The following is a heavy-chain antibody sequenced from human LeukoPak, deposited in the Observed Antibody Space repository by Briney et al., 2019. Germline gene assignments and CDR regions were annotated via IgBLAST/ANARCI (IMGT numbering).Heavy chain of an antibody. Sequence: PGGSLRLSCAASGFTFSSYWMSWVRQAPGKGLEWVANIKQDGSEKYYVDSVKGRFTISRDNDKNSLYLQMNSLRAEDTAVYYCARGQGRIAAAGSYWFDPWGQGTLVTVSS. D-gene: IGHD6-13*01. CDR2: IKQDGSEK. CDR3: ARGQGRIAAAGSYWFDP. CDR1: GFTFSSYW. V-gene: IGHV3-7*03. J-gene: IGHJ5*02.